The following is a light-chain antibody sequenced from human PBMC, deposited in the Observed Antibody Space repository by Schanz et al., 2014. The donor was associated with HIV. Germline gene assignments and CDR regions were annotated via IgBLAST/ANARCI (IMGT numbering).Light chain of an antibody. V-gene: IGLV2-14*03. Sequence: AALTQPRSVSGSPGQSVTISCTGTSSDVGGYNYFSCYQPPPFPSPPLMIYDVSNRPSGVSSRFSGSKSGNTASLTISGLQAEDEADYYCCSYTTTSTYVFGAGTKVTVL. J-gene: IGLJ1*01. CDR2: DVS. CDR3: CSYTTTSTYV. CDR1: SSDVGGYNY.